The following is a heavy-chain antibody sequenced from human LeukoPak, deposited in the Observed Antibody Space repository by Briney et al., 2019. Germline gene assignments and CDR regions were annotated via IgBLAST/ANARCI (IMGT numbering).Heavy chain of an antibody. CDR3: ARQSGTYYVALSSDY. D-gene: IGHD1-26*01. CDR1: GFTFSTYE. Sequence: GGSLRLSRAASGFTFSTYEMNWVRQAPGKGLEWVSFISRSGNTIYYADSVKGRFTISRDNAKNSVYLQMTSLRSEDTAVYYCARQSGTYYVALSSDYWGQGTLVTVSS. V-gene: IGHV3-48*03. J-gene: IGHJ4*02. CDR2: ISRSGNTI.